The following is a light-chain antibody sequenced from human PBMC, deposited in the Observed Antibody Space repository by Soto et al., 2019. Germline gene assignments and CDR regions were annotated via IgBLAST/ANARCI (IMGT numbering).Light chain of an antibody. Sequence: QSVLTQPPSVSGAPGQRVTISCTGSSSNIGAGYDVHWYQQLPGTAPKLPIYGNSNRPSGVPDRFSGSKSGTSASLAITGLQAEDEADYYCQSYDSSLRGVFGTGTKVTVL. CDR3: QSYDSSLRGV. CDR1: SSNIGAGYD. V-gene: IGLV1-40*01. J-gene: IGLJ1*01. CDR2: GNS.